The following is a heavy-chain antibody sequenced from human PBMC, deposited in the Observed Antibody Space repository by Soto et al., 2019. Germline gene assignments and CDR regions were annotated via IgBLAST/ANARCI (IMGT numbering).Heavy chain of an antibody. CDR3: PKDQEGSASDWLSYNYYGMDV. D-gene: IGHD2-21*02. V-gene: IGHV3-11*01. J-gene: IGHJ6*02. CDR2: ISWVGTTT. CDR1: GLKIRYYS. Sequence: LRLSWEASGLKIRYYSMRPVPPDPGKGVGLDSNISWVGTTTFYAESVKGRFSLFMDKAKNSLYLPMISLRADDTAVYFCPKDQEGSASDWLSYNYYGMDVWDQGTTVTASS.